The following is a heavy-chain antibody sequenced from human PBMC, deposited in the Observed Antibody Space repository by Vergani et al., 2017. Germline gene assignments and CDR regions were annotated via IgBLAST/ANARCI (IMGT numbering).Heavy chain of an antibody. CDR3: ATKSCVTPGCQIGYFRE. CDR2: ISYDGTQK. D-gene: IGHD6-13*01. J-gene: IGHJ1*01. V-gene: IGHV3-30*03. CDR1: GFTSSYYG. Sequence: QVHLVESGGGVVQPGRSLRLSCVVSGFTSSYYGMHWVRQAPGKGLEWVAVISYDGTQKYYADSVKGRFTISRDNSKSTLYLQMNSLRTEDTAVYYCATKSCVTPGCQIGYFREWGQGTLVTVYS.